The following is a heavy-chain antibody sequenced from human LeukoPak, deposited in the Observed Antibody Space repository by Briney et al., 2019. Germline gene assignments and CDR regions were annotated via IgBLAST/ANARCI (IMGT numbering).Heavy chain of an antibody. J-gene: IGHJ4*02. Sequence: GGSLRLSCAASGFSFSSYWMSWVRQAPGKGLEWVANIKQDGSEKYYVDSVKGRFTISRDNARNSLYLQMNSLRAEDTAVYYCARGARRGYCSSTSCYYYWGQGTLVTVSS. D-gene: IGHD2-2*01. CDR2: IKQDGSEK. CDR1: GFSFSSYW. V-gene: IGHV3-7*03. CDR3: ARGARRGYCSSTSCYYY.